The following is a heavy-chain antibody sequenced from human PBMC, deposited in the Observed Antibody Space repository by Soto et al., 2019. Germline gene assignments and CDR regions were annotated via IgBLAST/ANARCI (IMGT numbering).Heavy chain of an antibody. CDR3: PTEQDSSGWYYYYYYGMDV. Sequence: EVQLVESGGGLVKPGGSLRLSCAASGFTFSNAWMNWVRQAPGKGLEWVGRIKSKTDGGTKDYAAPVKGRFTISRDDSKITLYLQMNRLKTEDTAVYYCPTEQDSSGWYYYYYYGMDVWGQGTTVTVTS. J-gene: IGHJ6*02. CDR1: GFTFSNAW. V-gene: IGHV3-15*07. D-gene: IGHD6-19*01. CDR2: IKSKTDGGTK.